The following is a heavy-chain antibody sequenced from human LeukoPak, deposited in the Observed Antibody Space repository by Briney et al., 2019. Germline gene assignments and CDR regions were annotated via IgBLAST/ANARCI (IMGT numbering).Heavy chain of an antibody. CDR3: ARQQGWFDP. CDR2: VYYSGST. J-gene: IGHJ5*02. D-gene: IGHD1/OR15-1a*01. Sequence: SETLSLTCTVSGGSMSSHYWSWIRQPPGKGLEWIGYVYYSGSTTYNPSLKSRVTISLDMSKNQFSLKLTSVTAADTAVYHCARQQGWFDPWGQGILVTVSS. CDR1: GGSMSSHY. V-gene: IGHV4-59*11.